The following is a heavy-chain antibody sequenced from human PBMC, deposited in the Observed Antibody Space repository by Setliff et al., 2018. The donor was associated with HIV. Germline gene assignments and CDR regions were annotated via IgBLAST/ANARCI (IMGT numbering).Heavy chain of an antibody. J-gene: IGHJ4*02. CDR2: IYWDDDK. Sequence: SGPTLVNPTQTLTLTCDFSGFSLATDGVAVGWIRQPPGKGPEWLALIYWDDDKRYNSSLRTRLTITEDTSKNQVVLIMTNMDPLDTATYFCAHKGPDALREDFDYWGQGTLVTVSS. D-gene: IGHD2-8*01. V-gene: IGHV2-5*02. CDR1: GFSLATDGVA. CDR3: AHKGPDALREDFDY.